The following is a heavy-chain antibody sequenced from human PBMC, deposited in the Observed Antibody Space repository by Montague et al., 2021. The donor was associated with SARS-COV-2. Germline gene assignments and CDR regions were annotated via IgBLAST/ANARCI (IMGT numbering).Heavy chain of an antibody. V-gene: IGHV4-39*01. D-gene: IGHD3/OR15-3a*01. CDR2: MSHSGTS. Sequence: SETLSLTCTVSGASISSDNCFWAWIRQPTGKELDWYGGMSHSGTSYSNLSLNTRATIYVATSRYQLSLKLTSVTAADTASYFCARRGVLDVYDRTGYKYIWWFDAWGQGVLVTVSS. J-gene: IGHJ5*02. CDR3: ARRGVLDVYDRTGYKYIWWFDA. CDR1: GASISSDNCF.